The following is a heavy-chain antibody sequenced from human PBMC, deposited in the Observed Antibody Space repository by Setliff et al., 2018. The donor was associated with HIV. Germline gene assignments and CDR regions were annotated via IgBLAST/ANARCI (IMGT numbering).Heavy chain of an antibody. V-gene: IGHV3-64*02. Sequence: GGSLRLSCAASGFIFVSSAMHWVRQAPGKGLDFVSGISSNGDTTYYADSVKGRFTISRDNSKNTLFLQMGSLRPEDMAVYYCAKEKVKMRGNYDSSTYYALADSWGQGTLVTVSS. CDR2: ISSNGDTT. CDR1: GFIFVSSA. D-gene: IGHD3-22*01. J-gene: IGHJ4*02. CDR3: AKEKVKMRGNYDSSTYYALADS.